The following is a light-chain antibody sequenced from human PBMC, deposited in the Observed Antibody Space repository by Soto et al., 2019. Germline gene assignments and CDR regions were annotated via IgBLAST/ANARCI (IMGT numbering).Light chain of an antibody. Sequence: DIQMTQSPSTLSASVGDRVTITCRASQSIDSWLAWYQHEPGKAPKLLIFKASTLETGVPSRFSGSGSETEFTLTISSLQPDDSATYYCQPYNSYSRTFGQGTKGDIK. CDR2: KAS. V-gene: IGKV1-5*03. CDR1: QSIDSW. CDR3: QPYNSYSRT. J-gene: IGKJ1*01.